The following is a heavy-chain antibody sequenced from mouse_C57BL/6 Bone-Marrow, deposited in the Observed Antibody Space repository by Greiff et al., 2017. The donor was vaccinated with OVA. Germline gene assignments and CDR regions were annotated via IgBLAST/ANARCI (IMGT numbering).Heavy chain of an antibody. Sequence: EVQLQQSGPVLVKPGASVKMSCKASGYTFTDYYMNWVKQSHGKSLEWIGVINPYNGGTSYNQKFKGKATLTVDKSSSTAYMELNSLTSEDSAGYYCARYGYDGYYAMDYWGQGTSVTVSS. CDR3: ARYGYDGYYAMDY. CDR2: INPYNGGT. J-gene: IGHJ4*01. D-gene: IGHD2-2*01. CDR1: GYTFTDYY. V-gene: IGHV1-19*01.